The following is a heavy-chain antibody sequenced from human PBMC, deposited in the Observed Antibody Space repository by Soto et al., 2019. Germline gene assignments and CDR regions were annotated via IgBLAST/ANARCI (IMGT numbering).Heavy chain of an antibody. J-gene: IGHJ4*02. CDR3: AREERDGSGSYSFY. CDR1: GGSISSYY. CDR2: IYYSGST. Sequence: SETLSLTCTVSGGSISSYYWSWIRQPPGKGLEWIGYIYYSGSTNYNPSLKSRVTISVDTSKNQFSLKLSSVTAADAAVYYCAREERDGSGSYSFYWGQGTLVTVSS. V-gene: IGHV4-59*01. D-gene: IGHD3-10*01.